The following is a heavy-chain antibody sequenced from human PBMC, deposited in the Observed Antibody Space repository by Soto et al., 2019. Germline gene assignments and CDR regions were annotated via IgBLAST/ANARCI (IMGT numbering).Heavy chain of an antibody. CDR2: MNTNSGNT. D-gene: IGHD6-19*01. V-gene: IGHV1-8*01. Sequence: QVQLVQSGAEVKKPGASVTVSCKASGYTFTSYDITWVRQATGQGLEWMGWMNTNSGNTGYAQKFQGRVTMTRNTSIRTAYMELSSLRSEDTAVYYCARERAVAGFDYWGQGTLVTVSS. CDR1: GYTFTSYD. CDR3: ARERAVAGFDY. J-gene: IGHJ4*02.